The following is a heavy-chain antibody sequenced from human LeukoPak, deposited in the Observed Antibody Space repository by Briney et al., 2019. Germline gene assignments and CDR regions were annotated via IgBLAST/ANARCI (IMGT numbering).Heavy chain of an antibody. D-gene: IGHD1-26*01. V-gene: IGHV4-31*03. J-gene: IGHJ4*02. CDR3: ARGSEWGGFDY. CDR1: GGSISSGGYY. CDR2: IYYSGST. Sequence: SETLSLTCTVSGGSISSGGYYWSWIRQHPGKGLEWIGYIYYSGSTYYNPSLKGRVTISVDTSKNQFSLKLSSVTAADTAVYYCARGSEWGGFDYWGQGTLVTVSS.